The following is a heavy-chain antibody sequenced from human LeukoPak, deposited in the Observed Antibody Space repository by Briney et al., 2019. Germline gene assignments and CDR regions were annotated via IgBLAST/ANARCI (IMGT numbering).Heavy chain of an antibody. J-gene: IGHJ4*02. D-gene: IGHD5-18*01. CDR3: AKDPVDTAMVYYFDY. Sequence: PGGSLRLSCAASGFTFSSYGMHWFRQAPGKGLEWVAVISYDGSNKYYADSVKGRFTISRDNSKNTLYLQMNSLRAEDTAVYYCAKDPVDTAMVYYFDYWGQGTLVTVSS. CDR2: ISYDGSNK. CDR1: GFTFSSYG. V-gene: IGHV3-30*18.